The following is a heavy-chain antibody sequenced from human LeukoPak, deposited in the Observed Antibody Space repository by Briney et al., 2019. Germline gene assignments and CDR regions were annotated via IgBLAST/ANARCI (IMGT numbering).Heavy chain of an antibody. Sequence: ASVKVSCKASGGTFSRYAISWVRQAPGQGLEWMGGIIPMFGIANYAQKFQGRVTITADESTSTAYMELSSLRSEDTAVYYCAREGFSGGSCDYWGQGTLVTVSS. V-gene: IGHV1-69*01. D-gene: IGHD2-15*01. CDR3: AREGFSGGSCDY. CDR2: IIPMFGIA. CDR1: GGTFSRYA. J-gene: IGHJ4*02.